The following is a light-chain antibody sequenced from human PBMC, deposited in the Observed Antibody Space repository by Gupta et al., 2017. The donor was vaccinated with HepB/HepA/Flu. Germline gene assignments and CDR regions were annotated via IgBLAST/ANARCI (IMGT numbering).Light chain of an antibody. CDR1: SSNVCAYDY. J-gene: IGLJ1*01. CDR2: DVN. CDR3: CSYAGSDTYI. V-gene: IGLV2-11*01. Sequence: QFALTQPRSVSGSPGQSVAVSCAGSSSNVCAYDYVFWYQQHPGKAPKLIIYDVNKRPSGVPDRFSGSKSDNTASLTISGLQAEDESDYYCCSYAGSDTYIFGTGTTVTVL.